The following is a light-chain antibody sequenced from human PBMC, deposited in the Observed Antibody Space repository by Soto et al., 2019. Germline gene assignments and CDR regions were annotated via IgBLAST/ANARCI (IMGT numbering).Light chain of an antibody. CDR1: ISDVGSGDS. J-gene: IGLJ1*01. CDR2: EVK. Sequence: QSVLTQPSSVSGSPGQSITITCTGTISDVGSGDSVSWYQHHPGEAPTLVIYEVKNRPTGVSGRFSGSKSVNTASLTISGLQAEDEGDYYCRTYTTTGSSVFGTRTKVNVL. CDR3: RTYTTTGSSV. V-gene: IGLV2-14*01.